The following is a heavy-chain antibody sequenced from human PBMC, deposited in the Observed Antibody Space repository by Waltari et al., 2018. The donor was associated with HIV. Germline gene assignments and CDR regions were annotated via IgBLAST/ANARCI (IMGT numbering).Heavy chain of an antibody. J-gene: IGHJ4*02. V-gene: IGHV3-21*01. CDR1: GFTFSSYS. CDR3: ARDFRDSNHLFDY. D-gene: IGHD4-4*01. Sequence: EVQLVESGGGLVKPGGSLRLSCAASGFTFSSYSMNWVRQAPGKGLEWVSSISSSSSYIYYADSVKGRFTISRDNAKNSLYLQMNSLRAEDTAVYYCARDFRDSNHLFDYWGQGTLVTVSS. CDR2: ISSSSSYI.